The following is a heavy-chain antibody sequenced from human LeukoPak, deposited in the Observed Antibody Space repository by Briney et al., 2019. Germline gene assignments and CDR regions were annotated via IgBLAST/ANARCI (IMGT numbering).Heavy chain of an antibody. Sequence: SETLSLTCTVSGGPISSSSNYWGWIRQPPGKGLEWIGSIYYSGSTSYNPSLKSRVTISVDTSKNQFSLRLSSVTAADTAVYFCAGDYGDYYFDYWGQGTLVTVSS. CDR3: AGDYGDYYFDY. V-gene: IGHV4-39*07. J-gene: IGHJ4*02. CDR2: IYYSGST. D-gene: IGHD4-17*01. CDR1: GGPISSSSNY.